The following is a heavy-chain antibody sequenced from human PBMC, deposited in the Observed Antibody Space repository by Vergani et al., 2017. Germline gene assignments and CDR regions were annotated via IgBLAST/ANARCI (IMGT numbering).Heavy chain of an antibody. V-gene: IGHV4-34*01. D-gene: IGHD3-10*01. CDR1: GGSFTSYH. CDR2: INHSGST. J-gene: IGHJ4*02. Sequence: QVQLQQWGGGLLKPSETLSLTCVVNGGSFTSYHWTWIRQSPGKGLEWIGEINHSGSTNYNPSLKSRVTISVDTSKNQFSLKLSSVTAADTAVYYCARGVKDGSGSWYYFKYWGQGTLVTVSS. CDR3: ARGVKDGSGSWYYFKY.